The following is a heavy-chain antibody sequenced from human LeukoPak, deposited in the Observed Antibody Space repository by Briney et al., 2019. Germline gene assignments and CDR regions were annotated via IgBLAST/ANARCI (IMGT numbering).Heavy chain of an antibody. CDR1: GFTFSGSA. Sequence: GGSLKLSCAASGFTFSGSAMHWVRQASGKGLEWVGRIRSKANSYATAYAASVKGRFTISRDDSKNTLYLQMNSLRAEDTAVYYCAKEEWGSSSWYGYWGQGTLVTVSS. V-gene: IGHV3-73*01. D-gene: IGHD6-13*01. CDR2: IRSKANSYAT. CDR3: AKEEWGSSSWYGY. J-gene: IGHJ4*02.